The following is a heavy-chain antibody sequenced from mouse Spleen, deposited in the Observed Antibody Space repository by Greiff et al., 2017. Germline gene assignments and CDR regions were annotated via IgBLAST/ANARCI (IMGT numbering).Heavy chain of an antibody. CDR3: AREGGYYVDY. CDR2: ISYDGSN. Sequence: EVKLQQSGPGLVKPSQSLSLTCSVTGYSITSGYYWNWIRQFPGNKLEWMGYISYDGSNNYNPSLKNRISITRDTSKNQFFLKLNSVTTEDTATYYCAREGGYYVDYWGQGTTLTVSS. V-gene: IGHV3-6*01. CDR1: GYSITSGYY. J-gene: IGHJ2*01.